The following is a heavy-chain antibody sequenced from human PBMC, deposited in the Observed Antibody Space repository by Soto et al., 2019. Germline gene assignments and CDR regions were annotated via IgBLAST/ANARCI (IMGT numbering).Heavy chain of an antibody. D-gene: IGHD2-15*01. CDR2: ISAYNGNT. V-gene: IGHV1-18*01. CDR1: GYNFNSYT. Sequence: QVQLVQSGAEVKKPGASVKVSCKASGYNFNSYTIIWVRQAPGQGLEWMGRISAYNGNTNYAQKLQGRVTMTTDTSTSTAYMELRSLRSDDTAVYHSARVVGALGHGFGPWGQGNLVTVSS. CDR3: ARVVGALGHGFGP. J-gene: IGHJ5*02.